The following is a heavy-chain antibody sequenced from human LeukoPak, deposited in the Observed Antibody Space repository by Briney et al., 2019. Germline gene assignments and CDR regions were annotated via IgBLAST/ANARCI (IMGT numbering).Heavy chain of an antibody. V-gene: IGHV1-69*05. D-gene: IGHD5-18*01. J-gene: IGHJ4*02. Sequence: SVKVSCKASGGTFSSYAISWVRQAPGQGLEWMGRIIPIFGTANYAQKFQGGVTITTDESTSTAYMELSSLRSEDTAVYYCASGYSYGPYYFDYWGQGTLVTVSS. CDR3: ASGYSYGPYYFDY. CDR2: IIPIFGTA. CDR1: GGTFSSYA.